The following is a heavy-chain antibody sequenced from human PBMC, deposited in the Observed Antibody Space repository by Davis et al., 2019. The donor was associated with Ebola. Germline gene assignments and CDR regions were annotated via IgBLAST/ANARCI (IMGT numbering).Heavy chain of an antibody. J-gene: IGHJ4*02. V-gene: IGHV4-59*08. CDR3: ARLQRDYYDSGGYYLTAYFFDS. CDR1: SGSISSYY. D-gene: IGHD3-22*01. Sequence: SETLSLTCTVSSGSISSYYWSWIRQPPGKGLEWIGYIYYSGRTYYNPSLKSLITISVDTSKNQFSLKLSSVTAADTAVYYCARLQRDYYDSGGYYLTAYFFDSWGQGTLVTVSS. CDR2: IYYSGRT.